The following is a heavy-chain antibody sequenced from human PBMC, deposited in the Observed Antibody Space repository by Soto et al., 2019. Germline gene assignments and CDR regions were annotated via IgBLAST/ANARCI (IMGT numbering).Heavy chain of an antibody. CDR1: GYTFTNYY. D-gene: IGHD5-18*01. CDR3: ARDLHGAFTTMLN. J-gene: IGHJ4*02. Sequence: QVQMVQSGAEVKKPGASVKISCKASGYTFTNYYIHWVRQAPGQGLEWMGIVNPSGYNSTLAQKFQGRLTMTSDTSKTTVYMELGSLTSEDTAVYYCARDLHGAFTTMLNWGQGTLVTVSS. V-gene: IGHV1-46*01. CDR2: VNPSGYNS.